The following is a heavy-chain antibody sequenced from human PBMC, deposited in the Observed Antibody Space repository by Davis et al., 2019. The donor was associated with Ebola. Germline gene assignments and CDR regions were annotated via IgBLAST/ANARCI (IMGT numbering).Heavy chain of an antibody. V-gene: IGHV3-7*01. D-gene: IGHD1-1*01. Sequence: GESLKISCAASGFILSSFSMTWIRQAPGKGLEWVASTRQYGGEEYYVDSVKGRFTISRDNAKNSLSLQMNSLRAEDTAVFYCAIDSRSTTSGAYWGQGTLVTVSS. CDR3: AIDSRSTTSGAY. CDR2: TRQYGGEE. J-gene: IGHJ4*02. CDR1: GFILSSFS.